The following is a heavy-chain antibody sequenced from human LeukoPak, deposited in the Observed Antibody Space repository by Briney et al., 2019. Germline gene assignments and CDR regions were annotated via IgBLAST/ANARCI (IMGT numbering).Heavy chain of an antibody. D-gene: IGHD2-8*01. CDR2: ISAQHGQT. J-gene: IGHJ4*02. V-gene: IGHV1-18*01. CDR3: AGSLGYCTSNVCYLKY. CDR1: GYSENFYG. Sequence: GASVKVSCKTSGYSENFYGITWVRQVAGQGLEWMGWISAQHGQTEYAPNSQDRVTMTTDTYTNTDYMELRSLRSDDTAVYYCAGSLGYCTSNVCYLKYWGQGTLVTVSS.